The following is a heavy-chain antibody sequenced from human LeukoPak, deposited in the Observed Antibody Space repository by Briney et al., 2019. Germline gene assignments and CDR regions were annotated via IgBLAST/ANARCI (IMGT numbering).Heavy chain of an antibody. CDR2: MNPNSGNT. CDR3: ASRYNWNDVHYYYGMDV. Sequence: GASVKVSCKASGGTFSSYAISWVRQATGQGLEWMGWMNPNSGNTGYAQKFQGRVTMTRNTSISTAYMELSSLRSEDTAVYYCASRYNWNDVHYYYGMDVWGQGTTVTVS. J-gene: IGHJ6*02. CDR1: GGTFSSYA. V-gene: IGHV1-8*02. D-gene: IGHD1-1*01.